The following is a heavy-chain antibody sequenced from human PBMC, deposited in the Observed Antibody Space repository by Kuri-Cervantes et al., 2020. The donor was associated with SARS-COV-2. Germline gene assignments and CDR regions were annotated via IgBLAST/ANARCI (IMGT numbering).Heavy chain of an antibody. J-gene: IGHJ5*02. CDR3: ARGPSAMATISYNWFDP. CDR2: IIPIFGTA. Sequence: KISCAASGFTFSSYAISWVRQAPGQGLEWMGGIIPIFGTANYAQKFQGRVTITADESTSTAYTELSSLRSEDTAVYYCARGPSAMATISYNWFDPWGQGTLVTVSS. D-gene: IGHD5-24*01. CDR1: GFTFSSYA. V-gene: IGHV1-69*01.